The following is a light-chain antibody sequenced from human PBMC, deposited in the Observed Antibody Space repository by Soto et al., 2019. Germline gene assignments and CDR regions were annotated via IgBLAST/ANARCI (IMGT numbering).Light chain of an antibody. CDR1: SSDVGGYNY. CDR2: DVS. V-gene: IGLV2-14*01. Sequence: QSVLTQPASVSGSPGQSITISCTGTSSDVGGYNYVSWYQQHPGKAPKLMIYDVSNRPSGVSNRFCGSKSGNTASLTISGLQAEDEADYYCRSYTSSSTLVVFGGGTKLTVL. J-gene: IGLJ2*01. CDR3: RSYTSSSTLVV.